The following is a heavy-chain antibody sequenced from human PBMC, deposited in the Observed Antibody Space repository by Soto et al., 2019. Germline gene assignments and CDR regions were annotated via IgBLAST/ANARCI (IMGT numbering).Heavy chain of an antibody. CDR2: IKGDGTQQ. CDR1: GFTFSGYW. D-gene: IGHD3-16*01. J-gene: IGHJ4*02. CDR3: ARTLNYACDL. Sequence: GGSLRLSCAASGFTFSGYWMTWVRQAPGKGLEWVANIKGDGTQQHYAGSVRGRFTISRDNAKDLLFLQMDSLRAEDTAVYYCARTLNYACDLWGQGTLVTVSS. V-gene: IGHV3-7*05.